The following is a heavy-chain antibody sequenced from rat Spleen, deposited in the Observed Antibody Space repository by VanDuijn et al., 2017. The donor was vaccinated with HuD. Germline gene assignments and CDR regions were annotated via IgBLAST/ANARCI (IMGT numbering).Heavy chain of an antibody. J-gene: IGHJ2*01. CDR1: GFTFSDYY. CDR2: IIYDGSRT. Sequence: EVQLVESGGGLVQPGRSLKLSCAASGFTFSDYYMAWVRQAPKKGLEWVETIIYDGSRTYYRDSVKGRFTISRDNTKNTISLQMDSLRSEDTATYYCARRHYGYTDYFDYWGQGVMVTVSS. D-gene: IGHD1-9*01. CDR3: ARRHYGYTDYFDY. V-gene: IGHV5S10*01.